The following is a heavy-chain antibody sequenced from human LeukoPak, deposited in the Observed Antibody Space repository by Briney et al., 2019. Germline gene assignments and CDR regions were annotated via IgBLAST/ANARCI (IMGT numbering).Heavy chain of an antibody. V-gene: IGHV3-64*01. CDR1: GFTFSSYA. CDR2: ISSNGGST. J-gene: IGHJ4*02. D-gene: IGHD3-9*01. Sequence: SGGSLSLSCAASGFTFSSYAMHWVRQAPGKGLEYVSGISSNGGSTYYANSVKGRFTISRDNSKNTLYLQMGSLRAEDMAVYYCARGNVLTGYSPYWGQGTLVTVSS. CDR3: ARGNVLTGYSPY.